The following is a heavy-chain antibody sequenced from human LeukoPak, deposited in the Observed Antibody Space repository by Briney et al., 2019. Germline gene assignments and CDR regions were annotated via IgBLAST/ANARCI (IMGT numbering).Heavy chain of an antibody. CDR2: IKQDGSEK. CDR3: ARDQCSGGSCYWFDP. CDR1: GFTFSSYW. Sequence: GGSLRLPCAASGFTFSSYWMSWVRQAPGKGLEWVANIKQDGSEKYYVDSVKGRFTISRDNAKNSLYLQMNSLRAEDTAVYYCARDQCSGGSCYWFDPWGQGTLVTVSS. D-gene: IGHD2-15*01. V-gene: IGHV3-7*01. J-gene: IGHJ5*02.